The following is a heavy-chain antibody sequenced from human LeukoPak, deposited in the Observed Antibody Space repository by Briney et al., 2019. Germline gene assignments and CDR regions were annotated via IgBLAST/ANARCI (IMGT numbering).Heavy chain of an antibody. V-gene: IGHV4-34*01. Sequence: SETLSLTCTVSGGSFSGYYWSWIRQPPGKGLEWIGEINHSGSTNYYPSLKSRVTISVDTSKNQFSLKLSSVTAADTAVYYCARGRKRLYGDSSRFAFDIWGQGTMVTVSS. CDR3: ARGRKRLYGDSSRFAFDI. D-gene: IGHD4-17*01. J-gene: IGHJ3*02. CDR1: GGSFSGYY. CDR2: INHSGST.